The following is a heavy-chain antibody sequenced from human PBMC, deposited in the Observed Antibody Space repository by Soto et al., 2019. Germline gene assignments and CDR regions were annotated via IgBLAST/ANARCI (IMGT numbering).Heavy chain of an antibody. CDR2: IYHSGST. J-gene: IGHJ5*02. Sequence: SETLSLTCAVSGGSISSGGYSWSWIRQPPGKGLEWIGYIYHSGSTYYNPSLKSRVTISVDRSKNQFSLKLSSVTAADTAVYYCARETTSDNWFDPWGQGTLVTVSS. CDR1: GGSISSGGYS. D-gene: IGHD1-7*01. CDR3: ARETTSDNWFDP. V-gene: IGHV4-30-2*01.